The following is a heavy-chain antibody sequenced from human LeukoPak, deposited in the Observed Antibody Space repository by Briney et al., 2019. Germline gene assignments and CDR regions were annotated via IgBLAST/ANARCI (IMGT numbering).Heavy chain of an antibody. CDR3: ARSEYGSSSGYYYYYMDV. J-gene: IGHJ6*03. CDR1: GYSIRSGYY. CDR2: IYQSGST. D-gene: IGHD6-6*01. V-gene: IGHV4-38-2*01. Sequence: SETLSLTCAVSGYSIRSGYYWGWIRQPPGEGLEWIGSIYQSGSTYYNPSLKSRVTISVDTSKNHFSLKLSSVTAADTAVYYCARSEYGSSSGYYYYYMDVWGKGTRVTVSS.